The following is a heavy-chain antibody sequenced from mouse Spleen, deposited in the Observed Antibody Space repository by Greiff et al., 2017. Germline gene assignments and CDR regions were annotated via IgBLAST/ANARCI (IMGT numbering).Heavy chain of an antibody. CDR2: ISYDGSN. J-gene: IGHJ3*01. Sequence: EVQLVESGPGLVKPSQSLSLTCSVTGYSITSGYYWNWIRQFPGNKLEWMGYISYDGSNNYNPSLKNRISITRDTSKNQFFLKLNSVTTEDTATYYCAYYDYAWFAYWGQGTLVTVSA. V-gene: IGHV3-6*01. CDR3: AYYDYAWFAY. D-gene: IGHD2-4*01. CDR1: GYSITSGYY.